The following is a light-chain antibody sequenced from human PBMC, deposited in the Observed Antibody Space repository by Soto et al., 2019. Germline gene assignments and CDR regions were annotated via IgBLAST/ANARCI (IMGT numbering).Light chain of an antibody. Sequence: IQMTQSPSSLSGSVGDRVTITFRASQSISSYLNWYQQKPGKAPKLLIYAASSLQSGVPSRFSGSGSGTDFTLTISSLQPEDFATYYCQQSYSTPPTFGQGTKVDIK. CDR1: QSISSY. J-gene: IGKJ1*01. CDR2: AAS. CDR3: QQSYSTPPT. V-gene: IGKV1-39*01.